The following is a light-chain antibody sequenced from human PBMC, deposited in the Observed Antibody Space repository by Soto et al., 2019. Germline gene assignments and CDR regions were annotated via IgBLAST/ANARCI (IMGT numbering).Light chain of an antibody. CDR3: QQRANWLA. V-gene: IGKV3-11*01. CDR1: QSVSSF. J-gene: IGKJ4*01. Sequence: EIVLTQSPATLSLSPGERATLSCTTSQSVSSFLAWYQQKPGQAPRLLIYDASNRATGIPARFSGSGSGTDFTLTISSLEPEDSAIYYGQQRANWLAFGGGTKVEIK. CDR2: DAS.